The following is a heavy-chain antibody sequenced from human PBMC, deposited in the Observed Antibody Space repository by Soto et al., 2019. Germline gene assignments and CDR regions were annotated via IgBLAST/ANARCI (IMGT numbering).Heavy chain of an antibody. D-gene: IGHD4-17*01. J-gene: IGHJ5*02. CDR2: IGPSDSYT. Sequence: GESLKISCKGSGYSFTSYWISWARQMPGKGLVWMGRIGPSDSYTNYSPSFQGHVTISADKSISTAYLQWSSLKASDTAMYYCARRATTVANSEFDPWGQGQRSPSPQ. V-gene: IGHV5-10-1*01. CDR1: GYSFTSYW. CDR3: ARRATTVANSEFDP.